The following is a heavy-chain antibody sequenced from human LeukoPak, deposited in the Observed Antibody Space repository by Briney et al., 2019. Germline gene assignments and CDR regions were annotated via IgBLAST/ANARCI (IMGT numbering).Heavy chain of an antibody. J-gene: IGHJ4*02. D-gene: IGHD6-13*01. CDR1: GFTFSGYG. Sequence: GKSLRLSCAGSGFTFSGYGMHWVRQAPGKGLEWVTGIAHDGSRKHYADSVKGRFTISRDNSKNTLYLQMSSLRAEDTAVYYCARTPGDSSSWYSDSWGQGTLVTVSS. V-gene: IGHV3-30*03. CDR2: IAHDGSRK. CDR3: ARTPGDSSSWYSDS.